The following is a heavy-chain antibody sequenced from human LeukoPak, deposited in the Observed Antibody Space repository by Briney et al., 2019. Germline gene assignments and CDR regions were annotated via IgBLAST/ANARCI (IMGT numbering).Heavy chain of an antibody. CDR2: VNNDGSST. J-gene: IGHJ4*02. D-gene: IGHD6-13*01. Sequence: GGSLRLSCAASGFNFDDYAMNWVRHAPGKGLVWVSRVNNDGSSTIYADSVKGRFTISRDNTKNTLYLQMNSLRAEDTAVYYCARDLNDLLQNYRSTWYPADYWGQGTLVTVSS. CDR3: ARDLNDLLQNYRSTWYPADY. CDR1: GFNFDDYA. V-gene: IGHV3-74*01.